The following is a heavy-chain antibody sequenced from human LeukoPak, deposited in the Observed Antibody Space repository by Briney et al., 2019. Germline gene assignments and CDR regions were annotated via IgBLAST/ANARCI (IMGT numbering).Heavy chain of an antibody. J-gene: IGHJ4*02. Sequence: GGSLRLSCAASGFTLSSYWMAWVRQAPGKGLEWVANIKEDGSEKHYVDSVKGRFTISRDNAKNSLYLQMNSLRAEDTAVYYCARGYGVAYWGQGTLAIVSS. CDR2: IKEDGSEK. CDR1: GFTLSSYW. V-gene: IGHV3-7*01. CDR3: ARGYGVAY. D-gene: IGHD4/OR15-4a*01.